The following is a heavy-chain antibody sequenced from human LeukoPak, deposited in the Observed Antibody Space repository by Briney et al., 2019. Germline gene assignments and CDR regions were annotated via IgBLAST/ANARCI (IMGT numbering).Heavy chain of an antibody. CDR1: GGTFSSYA. D-gene: IGHD2-2*01. Sequence: SVKVSCKASGGTFSSYAISWVRQAPGQGLEWMGGIIPIFGTANYAQKFQGRVTITADESTSTAYMELSSLRSEDTAVYYCASHTPRVVVVPAALDYWGQGTLVTVSS. CDR3: ASHTPRVVVVPAALDY. CDR2: IIPIFGTA. J-gene: IGHJ4*02. V-gene: IGHV1-69*13.